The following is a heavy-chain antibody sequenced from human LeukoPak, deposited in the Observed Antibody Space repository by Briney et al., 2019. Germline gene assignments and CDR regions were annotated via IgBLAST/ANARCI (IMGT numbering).Heavy chain of an antibody. CDR2: IKQDGSEK. CDR3: ARGSRWFGELTFDY. Sequence: GGSLRLSCAASGFTFSSYAMHWVRQAPGKGLEWVANIKQDGSEKYYVDSVKGRFTISRDNAKNSLYLQMNSLRAEDTAVYYCARGSRWFGELTFDYWGQGTLVTVSS. J-gene: IGHJ4*02. V-gene: IGHV3-7*01. D-gene: IGHD3-10*01. CDR1: GFTFSSYA.